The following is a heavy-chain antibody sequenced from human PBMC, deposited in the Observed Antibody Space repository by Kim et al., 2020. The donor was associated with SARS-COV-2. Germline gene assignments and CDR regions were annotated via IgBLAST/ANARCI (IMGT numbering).Heavy chain of an antibody. D-gene: IGHD6-13*01. CDR3: ARVVAAADLYYYYGMDV. J-gene: IGHJ6*02. V-gene: IGHV3-11*04. Sequence: RSRFTISSDNAKNSLYLQMSGLRAEDTAVYYCARVVAAADLYYYYGMDVWGQGTTVTVSS.